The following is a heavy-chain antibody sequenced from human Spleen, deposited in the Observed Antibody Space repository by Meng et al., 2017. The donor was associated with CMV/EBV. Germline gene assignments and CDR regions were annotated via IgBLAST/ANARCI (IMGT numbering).Heavy chain of an antibody. CDR2: IYYSGST. CDR3: ASTNWDRVFDY. Sequence: SETLSLTCTVSGGSISSGDYYWSWIRQPPGKGLEWIGYIYYSGSTNYNPSLKSRVTISVDTSKNQFSLKLSSVTAADTAVYYCASTNWDRVFDYWGQGTLVTVSS. V-gene: IGHV4-61*08. J-gene: IGHJ4*02. D-gene: IGHD7-27*01. CDR1: GGSISSGDYY.